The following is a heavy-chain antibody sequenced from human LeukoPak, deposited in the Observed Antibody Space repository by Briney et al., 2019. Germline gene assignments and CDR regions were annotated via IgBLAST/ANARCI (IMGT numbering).Heavy chain of an antibody. J-gene: IGHJ4*02. CDR2: INWNGGST. CDR3: AKGRYHLATVTLLDY. CDR1: GFTFDDYG. V-gene: IGHV3-20*04. Sequence: PGGSLRLSCAASGFTFDDYGMSWVRQAPGKGLEWVSGINWNGGSTGYTDSVKGRFTISRDNAKNSLYLQMNSLRAEDSAVYYCAKGRYHLATVTLLDYWGQGTLVTVSS. D-gene: IGHD4-17*01.